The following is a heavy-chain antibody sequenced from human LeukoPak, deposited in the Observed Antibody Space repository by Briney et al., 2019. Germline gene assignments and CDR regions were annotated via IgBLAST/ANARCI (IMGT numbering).Heavy chain of an antibody. CDR3: AGRYCSGGSCYYVDP. V-gene: IGHV3-23*01. CDR2: ISGSGGST. D-gene: IGHD2-15*01. J-gene: IGHJ5*02. CDR1: GFTFSSYA. Sequence: GGSLRLSCAASGFTFSSYAMSWVRQAPGKGLEWVSAISGSGGSTYYADSVKGRFTISRDNSKNTLYLQMNSLRAEDTAVYYCAGRYCSGGSCYYVDPWGQGTLVTVSS.